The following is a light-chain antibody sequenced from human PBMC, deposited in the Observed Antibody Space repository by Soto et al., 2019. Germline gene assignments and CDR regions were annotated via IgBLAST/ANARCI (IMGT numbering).Light chain of an antibody. V-gene: IGKV3-15*01. Sequence: EMVVTQSPTTLSVSPGGSPSLSCRASQSVSSNLAWYQQKPGQAPRLLIYGASTRATGIPARFSGSGSGTDFTLTIYRLEPEDFAVYYCQQYDTSPWTFGQGTKVDIK. J-gene: IGKJ1*01. CDR3: QQYDTSPWT. CDR2: GAS. CDR1: QSVSSN.